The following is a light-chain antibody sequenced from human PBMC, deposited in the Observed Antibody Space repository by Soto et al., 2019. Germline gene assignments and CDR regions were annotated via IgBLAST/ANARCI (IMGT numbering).Light chain of an antibody. J-gene: IGKJ5*01. CDR3: QHYVTSSIT. V-gene: IGKV3-20*01. CDR2: GAS. CDR1: QSVTSTS. Sequence: EIVLTQSPGTLSLSPGERSTLGFMSSQSVTSTSLAWYQQKPGQAPRLLMYGASSRATGTPDRISGGGSGTDFTLTISRLEPEDFAVYYCQHYVTSSITFGQGTRLEIK.